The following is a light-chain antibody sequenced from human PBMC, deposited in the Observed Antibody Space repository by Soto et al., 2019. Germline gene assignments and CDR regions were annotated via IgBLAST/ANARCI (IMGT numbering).Light chain of an antibody. CDR1: QSISSW. CDR2: DAS. CDR3: QQSYSTPIT. J-gene: IGKJ5*01. V-gene: IGKV1-5*01. Sequence: DIQMTQSPSTLSASVGARVTITCRASQSISSWLAWYKQKPGKAPKLLIFDASTLESGVPSRFSGSGSGTDFTLTISSLQPEDFETYYCQQSYSTPITFGQGTRLEIK.